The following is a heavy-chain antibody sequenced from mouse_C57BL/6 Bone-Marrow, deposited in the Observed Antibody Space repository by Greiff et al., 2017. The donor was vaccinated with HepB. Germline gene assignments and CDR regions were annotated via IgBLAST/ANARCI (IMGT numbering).Heavy chain of an antibody. CDR3: TRRTGPYYFEY. D-gene: IGHD4-1*01. CDR1: GFNIKDDY. J-gene: IGHJ2*01. CDR2: IDPENGDT. Sequence: VQLQQSGAELVRPGASVKLSCTASGFNIKDDYMHWVKQRPEQGLEWIGWIDPENGDTEYASKVQGKATITADTSSNTAYLQLSSLTSEDTAVYYCTRRTGPYYFEYWGQGTTLTVSS. V-gene: IGHV14-4*01.